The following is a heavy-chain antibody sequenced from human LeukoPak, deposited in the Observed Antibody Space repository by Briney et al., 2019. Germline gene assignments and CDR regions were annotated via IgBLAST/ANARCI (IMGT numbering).Heavy chain of an antibody. Sequence: SETLSLTCAVYGGSFSGYYWSWIRQPPGKGLEWIGEINHSGSTNYNPSLKSRVTISVDTSKNQFSLKLSSVTAADTAVYYCARVVTKGYFDYWGQGTLVTVSS. CDR3: ARVVTKGYFDY. V-gene: IGHV4-34*01. J-gene: IGHJ4*02. CDR1: GGSFSGYY. CDR2: INHSGST. D-gene: IGHD4-17*01.